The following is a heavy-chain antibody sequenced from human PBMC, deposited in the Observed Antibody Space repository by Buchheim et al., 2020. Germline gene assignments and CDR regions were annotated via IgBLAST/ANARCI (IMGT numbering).Heavy chain of an antibody. V-gene: IGHV3-30*18. CDR3: AKDLDVGVVGSTPWYGMDV. CDR1: GFTFSSYG. D-gene: IGHD3-3*01. CDR2: ISYDGSNK. Sequence: QVQLVESGGGVVQPGRSLRLSCAASGFTFSSYGMHWVRQAPGKGLEWVAVISYDGSNKYYADSVKGRFTISRDNSKNTLYLKMNSLRAEDTAVYYCAKDLDVGVVGSTPWYGMDVWGQGTT. J-gene: IGHJ6*02.